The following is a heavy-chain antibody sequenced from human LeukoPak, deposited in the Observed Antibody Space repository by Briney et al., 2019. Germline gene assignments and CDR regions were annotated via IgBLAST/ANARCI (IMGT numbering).Heavy chain of an antibody. D-gene: IGHD5/OR15-5a*01. J-gene: IGHJ4*02. CDR3: ARVQVRSVYDFYDF. CDR1: GFTFSSYW. Sequence: PGGSLRLSCAASGFTFSSYWMNWVRQAPGKGLEWVANIKQDGSEKYYVDSVKGRFTISRDNAKNSLYLQMNSLRAEDTAVYYCARVQVRSVYDFYDFWGQGTLVNVSS. CDR2: IKQDGSEK. V-gene: IGHV3-7*01.